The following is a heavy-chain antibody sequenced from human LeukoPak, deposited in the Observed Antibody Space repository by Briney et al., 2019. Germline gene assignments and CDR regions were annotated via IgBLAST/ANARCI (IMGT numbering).Heavy chain of an antibody. CDR1: GGSISSYY. D-gene: IGHD4-17*01. CDR2: IYYSGST. V-gene: IGHV4-59*08. J-gene: IGHJ3*02. CDR3: ARLPDYGDFIYDAFDI. Sequence: PSETLSLTCTVSGGSISSYYWSWIRQPPGKGLEWIGYIYYSGSTNYNPSLKSRVTISVDTSKNQFSLKLSSVTAADTAVYYCARLPDYGDFIYDAFDIWGQGTMVTVSS.